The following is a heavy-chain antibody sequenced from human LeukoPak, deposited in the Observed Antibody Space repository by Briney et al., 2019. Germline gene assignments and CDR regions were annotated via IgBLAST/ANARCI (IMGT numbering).Heavy chain of an antibody. CDR3: ARDDRTGNNSAWFDS. V-gene: IGHV3-48*03. D-gene: IGHD5-24*01. J-gene: IGHJ5*01. CDR1: GFTFSSYE. Sequence: GGSLRLSCGASGFTFSSYEMNWVRQAPGKGLEWVSYITSSGSTIYYADSVKGRFTISRDNAKNSLYLQMNSLRAEDTAVYYCARDDRTGNNSAWFDSSDQRTLLTVSS. CDR2: ITSSGSTI.